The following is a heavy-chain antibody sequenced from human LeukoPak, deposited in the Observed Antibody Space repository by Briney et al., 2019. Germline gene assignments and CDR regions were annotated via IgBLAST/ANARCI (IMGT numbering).Heavy chain of an antibody. D-gene: IGHD1-26*01. CDR3: ARDPALGSGSYYFDY. V-gene: IGHV1-46*01. Sequence: ASVKVSCKASGYTFTSYYMHWVRQAPGQGPEWMGIINPSGGSTSYAQKFQGRVTMTRDTSTSTVYMELSSLRSEDTAVYYCARDPALGSGSYYFDYWGQGTLVTVSS. CDR2: INPSGGST. J-gene: IGHJ4*02. CDR1: GYTFTSYY.